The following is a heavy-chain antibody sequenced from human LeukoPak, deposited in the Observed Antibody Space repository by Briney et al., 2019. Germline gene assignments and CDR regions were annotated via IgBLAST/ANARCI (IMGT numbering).Heavy chain of an antibody. CDR1: GGSFSGYY. CDR2: MNESGGT. Sequence: PSETLSLTCAVSGGSFSGYYWSWIRQPPGKGLEWIGEMNESGGTTYNPSLKSRVTISVGTSKSQFSLKLSSVTAADTAVYYCARGLRAARLASWGQGSLVTVSS. J-gene: IGHJ5*02. V-gene: IGHV4-34*01. CDR3: ARGLRAARLAS. D-gene: IGHD6-6*01.